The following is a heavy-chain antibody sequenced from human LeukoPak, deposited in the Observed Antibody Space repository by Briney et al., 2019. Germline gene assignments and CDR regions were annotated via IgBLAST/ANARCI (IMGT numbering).Heavy chain of an antibody. V-gene: IGHV3-21*01. J-gene: IGHJ3*01. CDR2: ISTSSSYI. CDR1: GFTFSDYS. CDR3: ARVRGSGSYDAFDV. D-gene: IGHD3-10*01. Sequence: PGGSLRLSCAASGFTFSDYSMNWVRQAPGKGLEWVSSISTSSSYIYYADLVKGRFTISRDDAKNSLYLQMNSLRAEDTAVYYCARVRGSGSYDAFDVWGQGTMVTVSS.